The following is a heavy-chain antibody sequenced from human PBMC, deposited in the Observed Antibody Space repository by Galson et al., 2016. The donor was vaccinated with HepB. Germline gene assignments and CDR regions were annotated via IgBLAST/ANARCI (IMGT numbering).Heavy chain of an antibody. D-gene: IGHD1-14*01. J-gene: IGHJ4*02. V-gene: IGHV3-11*04. CDR3: ARGAGNQEY. Sequence: SLRLSCAASGFTFGDYYMTWIRQYPERGLEWLSYIRTRGDTTYYSDSVRGRFTISRDHAKNSLSLRRTSLTAEDTAVYYCARGAGNQEYWGQGTQFVVSS. CDR1: GFTFGDYY. CDR2: IRTRGDTT.